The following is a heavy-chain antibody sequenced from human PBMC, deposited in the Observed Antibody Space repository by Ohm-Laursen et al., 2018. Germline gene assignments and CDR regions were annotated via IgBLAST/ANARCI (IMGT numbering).Heavy chain of an antibody. CDR1: GFTFSSYD. Sequence: SLRLSCAASGFTFSSYDMHWVRQATGKGLEWVSAIGTAGDTYYPGSVKGRFTISRENAKNSLYLQMNSLRAEDTAVYYCARVSKQWELLLDGFDIWGQGTMVTVSS. CDR3: ARVSKQWELLLDGFDI. J-gene: IGHJ3*02. D-gene: IGHD1-26*01. CDR2: IGTAGDT. V-gene: IGHV3-13*01.